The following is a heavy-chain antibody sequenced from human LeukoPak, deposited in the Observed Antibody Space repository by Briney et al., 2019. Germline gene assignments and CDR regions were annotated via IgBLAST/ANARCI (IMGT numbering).Heavy chain of an antibody. V-gene: IGHV3-21*01. CDR1: GFTFSSYS. CDR2: ISSSSSYI. D-gene: IGHD2-2*02. CDR3: ARDGKYCSSTSCYKG. J-gene: IGHJ4*02. Sequence: GGSLRLSCAASGFTFSSYSMNWVRQAPGKGLEWVSSISSSSSYIYYADSVKGRFTISRDNAKNSLYLQMNSLRAEDTAVYYCARDGKYCSSTSCYKGWGQGTLVTVSS.